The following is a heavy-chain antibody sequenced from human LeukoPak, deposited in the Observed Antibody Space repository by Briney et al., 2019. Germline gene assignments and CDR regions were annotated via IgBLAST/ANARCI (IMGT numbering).Heavy chain of an antibody. CDR3: ATQQLVLRDY. CDR1: GFTFSSYS. Sequence: GGSLRLSCAASGFTFSSYSMNWVRQAPGKGLEWVSPISSRSSYIYYADSVKGRFTISRDNAKNSLYLQMNSLRAEDTAVYYCATQQLVLRDYWGQGTLVTVSS. D-gene: IGHD6-13*01. J-gene: IGHJ4*02. CDR2: ISSRSSYI. V-gene: IGHV3-21*01.